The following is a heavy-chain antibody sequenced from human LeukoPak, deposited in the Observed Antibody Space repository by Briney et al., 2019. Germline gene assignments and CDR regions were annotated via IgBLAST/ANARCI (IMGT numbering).Heavy chain of an antibody. D-gene: IGHD6-19*01. Sequence: GGSLRLSCAASGFTFSSYAMSWVRQAPWKGLEWVSAISGSGGSTYYADSVKGRFTISRDNSKNTLYLQMNSLRAEDTAVYYCAKDAFRTVAVVYYFDYWGQGTLVTVSS. CDR1: GFTFSSYA. CDR3: AKDAFRTVAVVYYFDY. J-gene: IGHJ4*02. CDR2: ISGSGGST. V-gene: IGHV3-23*01.